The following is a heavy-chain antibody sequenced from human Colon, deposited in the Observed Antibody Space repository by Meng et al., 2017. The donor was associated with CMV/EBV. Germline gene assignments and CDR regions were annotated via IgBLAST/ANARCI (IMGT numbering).Heavy chain of an antibody. Sequence: GGSLRLSCAPSGFTVSSNYMSWVRQAPGKGLEWVSVIYSDGRTFHADDVKGRFTTSRDNSETTLYLQMNNLRAADTAVYYCAGVMVPEASLRYGMDVWGQGTTVTVSS. CDR2: IYSDGRT. CDR1: GFTVSSNY. V-gene: IGHV3-53*01. D-gene: IGHD2-21*01. J-gene: IGHJ6*02. CDR3: AGVMVPEASLRYGMDV.